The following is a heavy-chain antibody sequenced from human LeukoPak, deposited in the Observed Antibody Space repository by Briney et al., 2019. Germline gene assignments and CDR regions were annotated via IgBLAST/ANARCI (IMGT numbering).Heavy chain of an antibody. CDR3: AREREYSYGYDY. V-gene: IGHV4-34*01. CDR2: INHSGST. Sequence: SETLSLTCAVYGGSFSGYYWSWIRQPPGKGLEWIGEINHSGSTNCNPSLKSRVTISVDTSKNQFSLKLSSVTAADTAVYYCAREREYSYGYDYWGQGTLVTVSS. CDR1: GGSFSGYY. J-gene: IGHJ4*02. D-gene: IGHD5-18*01.